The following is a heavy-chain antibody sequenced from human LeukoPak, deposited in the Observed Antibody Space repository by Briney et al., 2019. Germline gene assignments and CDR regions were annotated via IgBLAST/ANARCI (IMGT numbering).Heavy chain of an antibody. CDR2: IVVGSGNT. CDR1: GFTFTSSA. Sequence: VASVKVSCKASGFTFTSSAMQWVRQARGQRLEWIGWIVVGSGNTNYAQKFQERVTITRDVSTSTAYMELSSLRSEDTAVYYCAATRRDGYNFFDYWGQGTLVTVSS. V-gene: IGHV1-58*02. CDR3: AATRRDGYNFFDY. J-gene: IGHJ4*02. D-gene: IGHD5-24*01.